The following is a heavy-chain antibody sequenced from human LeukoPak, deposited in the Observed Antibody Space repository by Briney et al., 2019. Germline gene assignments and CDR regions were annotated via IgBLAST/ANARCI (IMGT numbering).Heavy chain of an antibody. Sequence: GGSLRLSCAASGFTFSSYAMSWVRQVPGKGLEWVSAISGGGGSTYYADSVKGRFTISRDNSKNALYPQMNSMRAEDTAVYYCAKGSSGSYGYWGQGTLVTVSS. V-gene: IGHV3-23*01. CDR2: ISGGGGST. CDR1: GFTFSSYA. CDR3: AKGSSGSYGY. J-gene: IGHJ4*02. D-gene: IGHD3-10*01.